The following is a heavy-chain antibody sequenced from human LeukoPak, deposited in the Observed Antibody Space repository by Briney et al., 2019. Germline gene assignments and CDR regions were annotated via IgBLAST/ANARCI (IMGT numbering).Heavy chain of an antibody. CDR3: GRGDSSGWYGPSGY. CDR2: ISSSSSYI. V-gene: IGHV3-21*01. J-gene: IGHJ4*02. D-gene: IGHD6-19*01. Sequence: GGSLRLSCAASGFTFSSYSMNWVRQAPGKGLEWVSSISSSSSYIYYADSVKGRFTISRDSAKNSLYLQMNSLRAEDTAVYYCGRGDSSGWYGPSGYWGQGTLVTVSS. CDR1: GFTFSSYS.